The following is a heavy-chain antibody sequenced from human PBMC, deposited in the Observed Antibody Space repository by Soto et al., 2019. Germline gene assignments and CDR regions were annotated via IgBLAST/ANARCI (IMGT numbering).Heavy chain of an antibody. D-gene: IGHD3-22*01. V-gene: IGHV3-30-3*01. CDR1: GFTFSTYA. Sequence: QVQLVESGGGVVQPGTSLRLSCAASGFTFSTYAMYWVRQAPGRGLEWVAVISDDGNTKYYADSVKGRFTIYRDNSRNTLYLQIYSLRAEDAAVYYCASSYFYDSGGYYPFDYWGQGTRVTVSS. CDR2: ISDDGNTK. CDR3: ASSYFYDSGGYYPFDY. J-gene: IGHJ4*02.